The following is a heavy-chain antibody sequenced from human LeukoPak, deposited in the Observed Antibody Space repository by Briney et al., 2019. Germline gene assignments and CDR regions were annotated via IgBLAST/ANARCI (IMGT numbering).Heavy chain of an antibody. CDR2: INHSGST. D-gene: IGHD6-19*01. CDR1: GGSFSGYY. J-gene: IGHJ4*02. CDR3: ARLSSGWPYYFDH. Sequence: SETLSLTCAVYGGSFSGYYWSWIRQPPGKGLEWIGEINHSGSTNYNPSLKSRVTISVDTSKNQFSLTLSSVTAADTAVYYCARLSSGWPYYFDHWGQGTLVTVSS. V-gene: IGHV4-34*01.